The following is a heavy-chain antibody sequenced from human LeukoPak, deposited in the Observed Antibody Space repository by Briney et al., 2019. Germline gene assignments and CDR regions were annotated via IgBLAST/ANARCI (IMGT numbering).Heavy chain of an antibody. CDR1: GFTLNTYW. Sequence: PGGSLRLSCAASGFTLNTYWMNWVRQAPGKGLVWVSRINSDGTSLTYADSVKGQFTVSRDNAKNTLYLQMNSLRAEDTAVYYCTRDLRMDYYYVDYYYYGMDVWGQGTTVTVSS. CDR2: INSDGTSL. J-gene: IGHJ6*02. V-gene: IGHV3-74*03. D-gene: IGHD3-10*02. CDR3: TRDLRMDYYYVDYYYYGMDV.